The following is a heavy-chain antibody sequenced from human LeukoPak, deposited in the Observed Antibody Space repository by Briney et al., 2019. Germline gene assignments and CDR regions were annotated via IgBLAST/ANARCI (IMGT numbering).Heavy chain of an antibody. CDR3: ARGVYNWNIDVFDF. Sequence: SETLSLTCTVSGGSISNYYWSWIRQPPGKGLEWIGYIYYSGSTNYNSSLKSRVTISVDTSKNQFFLKLNSVTAADTAVYYCARGVYNWNIDVFDFWGQGTMVTVSS. CDR1: GGSISNYY. J-gene: IGHJ3*01. CDR2: IYYSGST. V-gene: IGHV4-59*12. D-gene: IGHD1/OR15-1a*01.